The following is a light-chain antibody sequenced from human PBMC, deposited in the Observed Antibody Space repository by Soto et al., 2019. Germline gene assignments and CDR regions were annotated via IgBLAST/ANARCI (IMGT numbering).Light chain of an antibody. V-gene: IGLV2-11*01. Sequence: QSALTQPRSVSGSPGQSVTISCTGTSSDVGGFDHVSWYQQHPGKAPKLMICDVSERPSGVPDRFSGSKSGNTASLTISGLLAEDEAYYYCCSYAGSDTSVFGGGTKVTVL. CDR3: CSYAGSDTSV. CDR2: DVS. CDR1: SSDVGGFDH. J-gene: IGLJ3*02.